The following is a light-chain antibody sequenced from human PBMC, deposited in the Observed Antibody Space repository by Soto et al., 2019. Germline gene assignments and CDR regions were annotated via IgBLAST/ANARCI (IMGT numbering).Light chain of an antibody. J-gene: IGLJ1*01. CDR3: SSYTSSSTRV. Sequence: QSALTQPASVSGSPGQSIAISCTGSSSDVGGYNYVSWYQQHPGKAPKLMIYDVSNRPSGVSTRFSGSKSGNTASLTISGLQAEDEADYYCSSYTSSSTRVFGTGPSSPS. CDR2: DVS. CDR1: SSDVGGYNY. V-gene: IGLV2-14*03.